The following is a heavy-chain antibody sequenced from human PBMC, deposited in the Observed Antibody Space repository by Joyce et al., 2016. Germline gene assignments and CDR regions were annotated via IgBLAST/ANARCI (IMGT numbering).Heavy chain of an antibody. J-gene: IGHJ5*02. D-gene: IGHD3-10*01. CDR3: AHRILSQNWFDP. CDR1: GFSLSNREEA. CDR2: IYWDDDK. V-gene: IGHV2-5*02. Sequence: QITLKESGPALVKPTQTLTLTCTFSGFSLSNREEAVGWIRQPPGKALEWVALIYWDDDKRYSPSLKSRLTITKDTSKNQVVLTMTNMDPVDTATYYCAHRILSQNWFDPWGQGTLVTVSS.